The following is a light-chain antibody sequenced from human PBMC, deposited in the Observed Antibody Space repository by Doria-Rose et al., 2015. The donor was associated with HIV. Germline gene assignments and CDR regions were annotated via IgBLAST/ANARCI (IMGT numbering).Light chain of an antibody. J-gene: IGKJ1*01. CDR1: QNINRF. Sequence: DIRVTQSPSSLSASVGDRVTITCLASQNINRFLNWYQQKPGKVPKVLIYAASSLQSGVPSRFSGSGSGTDFTLTISSLQPEDFATYYCQQSFSTPRTFGQGTKVEIK. V-gene: IGKV1-39*01. CDR2: AAS. CDR3: QQSFSTPRT.